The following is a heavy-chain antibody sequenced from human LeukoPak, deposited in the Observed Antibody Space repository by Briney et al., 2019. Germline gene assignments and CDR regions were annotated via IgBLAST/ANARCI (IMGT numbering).Heavy chain of an antibody. CDR3: AKGDSYYYDSSGFDY. CDR1: GFTFDDYA. J-gene: IGHJ4*02. Sequence: SLRLSCAASGFTFDDYAMHWVRQAPGKGLEWVSGISWNSGSIGYADSVKGRFTISRDNAKNSLYLQMNSLRAEDTALYYCAKGDSYYYDSSGFDYWGQGTLVTVSS. CDR2: ISWNSGSI. D-gene: IGHD3-22*01. V-gene: IGHV3-9*01.